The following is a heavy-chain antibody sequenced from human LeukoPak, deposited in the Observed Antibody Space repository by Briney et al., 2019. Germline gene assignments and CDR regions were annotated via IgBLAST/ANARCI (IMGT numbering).Heavy chain of an antibody. CDR2: IKQDGREK. V-gene: IGHV3-7*01. D-gene: IGHD3-9*01. CDR1: GFIFSSYW. Sequence: GGSLRLSCEASGFIFSSYWMSWVRQAPGKGLEWVANIKQDGREKYYVDSVKGRFTISRDNAKNSLYLQMNSLRAEDTAVYYCARDGHYDILTGYFQDWGRGTLVTVSS. J-gene: IGHJ1*01. CDR3: ARDGHYDILTGYFQD.